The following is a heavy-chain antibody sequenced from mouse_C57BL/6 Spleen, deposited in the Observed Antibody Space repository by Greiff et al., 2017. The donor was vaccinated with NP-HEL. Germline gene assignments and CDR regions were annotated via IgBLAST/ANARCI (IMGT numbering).Heavy chain of an antibody. Sequence: EVKVVESGGDLVKPGGSLKLSCAASGFTFSSYGMSWVRQTPDKRLEWVATISSGGSYTYYPDSVKGRFTISRDNAKNTLYLQMSSLKSEDTARYYCARQVHFDYWGQGTTLTVSS. J-gene: IGHJ2*01. CDR1: GFTFSSYG. CDR3: ARQVHFDY. CDR2: ISSGGSYT. V-gene: IGHV5-6*01.